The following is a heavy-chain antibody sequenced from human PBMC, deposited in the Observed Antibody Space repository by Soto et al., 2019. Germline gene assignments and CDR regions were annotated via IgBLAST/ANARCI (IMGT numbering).Heavy chain of an antibody. V-gene: IGHV4-59*01. CDR3: ARVRSRESSSVWSE. D-gene: IGHD6-19*01. Sequence: PSETLSLTCTVSGGSISSYYWSWIRQPPGKGLEWIGYIYYSGSTNYNPSLKSRVTISVDTSKNQFSLKLSSVTAADTAVYYCARVRSRESSSVWSEWGQGTLVTVSS. CDR2: IYYSGST. J-gene: IGHJ4*02. CDR1: GGSISSYY.